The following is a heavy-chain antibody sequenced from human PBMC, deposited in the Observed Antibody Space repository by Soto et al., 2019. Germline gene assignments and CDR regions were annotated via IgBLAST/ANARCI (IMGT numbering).Heavy chain of an antibody. CDR3: ARDRGPSSGYYPYWFDP. J-gene: IGHJ5*02. V-gene: IGHV1-69*12. CDR2: IIPIFGTA. D-gene: IGHD3-22*01. Sequence: QVQLVQSGAEVKKPGSSVKVSCKASGGTFSSYAISWVRQAPGQGLEWMGEIIPIFGTANYAQKFQGRVTITADESTSTAYRELISLRSEDTAVYYCARDRGPSSGYYPYWFDPWGQGTLVTVSS. CDR1: GGTFSSYA.